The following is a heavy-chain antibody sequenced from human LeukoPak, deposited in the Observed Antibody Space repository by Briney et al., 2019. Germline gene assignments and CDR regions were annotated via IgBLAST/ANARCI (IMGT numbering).Heavy chain of an antibody. CDR1: GFTFSSYG. Sequence: PGGSLRLSCAASGFTFSSYGMHWVRKAPGKGLEWVAFIRYDGSNKYYADSVKGRFTISRDNSKNTLYLQMNSLRAEDTAVYYCAKDLEIAAAGTCFDYWGQGTLVTVSS. V-gene: IGHV3-30*02. CDR3: AKDLEIAAAGTCFDY. CDR2: IRYDGSNK. D-gene: IGHD6-13*01. J-gene: IGHJ4*02.